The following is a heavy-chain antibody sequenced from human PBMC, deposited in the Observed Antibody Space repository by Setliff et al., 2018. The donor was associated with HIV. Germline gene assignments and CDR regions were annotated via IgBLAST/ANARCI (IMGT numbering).Heavy chain of an antibody. J-gene: IGHJ5*02. CDR1: GGSISSNSYY. D-gene: IGHD5-18*01. V-gene: IGHV4-39*07. Sequence: PSETLSLTCTVSGGSISSNSYYWGWIRQPPGKGLEWIGSIYHSGVTYYNPSLKSRITLLVDTSKNQFSLRLRSVTAADTAVYYCARRGKTENSYVLNWFDPWGQGILVTVSS. CDR3: ARRGKTENSYVLNWFDP. CDR2: IYHSGVT.